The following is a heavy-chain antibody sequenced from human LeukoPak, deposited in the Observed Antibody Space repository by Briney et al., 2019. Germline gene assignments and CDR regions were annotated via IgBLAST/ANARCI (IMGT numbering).Heavy chain of an antibody. CDR3: ARDPMELAGLDY. Sequence: GGSLRLSCAASGFTFSSYWRHWVRQAPGKGLVWVSRISGDGFITSYGDSVKGRFTISRDNAKNTLYLQMNSLRAADTAVYFCARDPMELAGLDYWGQGTLLTVSS. CDR1: GFTFSSYW. V-gene: IGHV3-74*01. J-gene: IGHJ4*02. D-gene: IGHD6-19*01. CDR2: ISGDGFIT.